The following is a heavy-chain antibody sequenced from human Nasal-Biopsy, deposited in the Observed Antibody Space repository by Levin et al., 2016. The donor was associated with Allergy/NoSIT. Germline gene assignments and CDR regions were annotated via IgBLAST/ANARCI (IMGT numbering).Heavy chain of an antibody. V-gene: IGHV5-51*01. J-gene: IGHJ4*02. D-gene: IGHD3-10*01. CDR2: IYPGDSDT. Sequence: GESLKISCKASGYSFTDYWLGWVRLMPGKGLEWMGVIYPGDSDTTYSPSFQGQVTISADRSISTAFLQWSSLKASDSAMYFCARGGSGSQYPFDDWGQGTRVTVSS. CDR1: GYSFTDYW. CDR3: ARGGSGSQYPFDD.